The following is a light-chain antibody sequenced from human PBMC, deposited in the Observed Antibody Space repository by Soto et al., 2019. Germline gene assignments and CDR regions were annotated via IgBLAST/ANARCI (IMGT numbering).Light chain of an antibody. CDR1: QSVDSGL. V-gene: IGKV3-20*01. CDR2: DAS. CDR3: QQYGISPQA. J-gene: IGKJ1*01. Sequence: EIVLTQSPGTLSLSPGERATLSCRASQSVDSGLLAWYQQKPGQAPRLLIYDASTRARGIPDRFSGSGSGTDFTLTISRLEPADFAVYYCQQYGISPQAFGQGTKVDIK.